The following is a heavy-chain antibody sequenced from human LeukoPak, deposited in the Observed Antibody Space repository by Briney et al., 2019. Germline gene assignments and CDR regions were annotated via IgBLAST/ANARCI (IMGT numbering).Heavy chain of an antibody. J-gene: IGHJ4*02. CDR2: ISGSDDGT. D-gene: IGHD2-15*01. V-gene: IGHV3-23*01. CDR1: GLTFSTSA. CDR3: AKSPGSSCRGSFCYPFGF. Sequence: GESLRLSCAASGLTFSTSAMSWVRQIPRKGMGWVSAISGSDDGTNYADSVKGRFTISRDNYRSTLYLQMNSLRAEDTAVYFCAKSPGSSCRGSFCYPFGFWGQGNVITVSS.